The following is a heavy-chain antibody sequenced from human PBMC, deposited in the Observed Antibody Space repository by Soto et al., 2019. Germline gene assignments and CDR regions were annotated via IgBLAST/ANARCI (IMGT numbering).Heavy chain of an antibody. CDR2: ISAKNGAT. J-gene: IGHJ6*02. Sequence: QVHLVQSGAELKKPGASVRVSCKASGYSFTRNGISWVRQAPGQGLEWMGWISAKNGATNYAQKFQGRVIMTTDTSTSTAYMELRSLRSDDTAVYYCVRDRDSDTWPSRDVWGQGTTVTVSS. V-gene: IGHV1-18*01. CDR3: VRDRDSDTWPSRDV. D-gene: IGHD1-26*01. CDR1: GYSFTRNG.